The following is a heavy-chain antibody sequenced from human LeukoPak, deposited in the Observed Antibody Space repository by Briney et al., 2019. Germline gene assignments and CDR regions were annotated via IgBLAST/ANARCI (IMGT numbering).Heavy chain of an antibody. CDR1: GGSISSSSYY. CDR3: ARVGWVYYYLDV. CDR2: IYYSGST. J-gene: IGHJ6*03. V-gene: IGHV4-39*01. D-gene: IGHD1-26*01. Sequence: SETLSLTCTVSGGSISSSSYYWGWIRQPPGKGLEWIGSIYYSGSTYYNPSLKSRVTISVDTSKNQFSLKLSSVTAADTAVYYCARVGWVYYYLDVWGKGTTVTISS.